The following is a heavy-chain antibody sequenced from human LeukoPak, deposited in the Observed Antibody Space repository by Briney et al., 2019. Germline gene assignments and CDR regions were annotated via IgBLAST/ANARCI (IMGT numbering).Heavy chain of an antibody. V-gene: IGHV2-5*02. CDR2: IYWDDDK. J-gene: IGHJ5*02. D-gene: IGHD1-20*01. CDR1: GFSLSTSGVG. Sequence: SGPTLVKPTQTLTLTCTFSGFSLSTSGVGVGWIRRPPGKALEWLALIYWDDDKRYSPSLKSRLTITKDTSKNQVVLTMTNMDPVDTATYYRAHRRDNWNLDWFDPWGQGTLVTVSS. CDR3: AHRRDNWNLDWFDP.